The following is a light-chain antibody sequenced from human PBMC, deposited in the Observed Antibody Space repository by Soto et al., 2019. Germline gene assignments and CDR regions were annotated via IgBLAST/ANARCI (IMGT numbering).Light chain of an antibody. Sequence: IQMTQSPSSLSASVGDRVTITCRASQSISSFLNWYQQKPGKAPKLLIYAASRLESGVPSRFSGSGSGTDFTLTISSLQPEDFATYYCQQSYSTLGTFGQGTKVDIK. V-gene: IGKV1-39*01. J-gene: IGKJ1*01. CDR1: QSISSF. CDR2: AAS. CDR3: QQSYSTLGT.